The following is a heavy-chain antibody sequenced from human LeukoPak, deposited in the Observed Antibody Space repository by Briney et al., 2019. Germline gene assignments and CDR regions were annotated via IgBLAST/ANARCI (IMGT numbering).Heavy chain of an antibody. CDR3: ARDGGTGWYYPDY. J-gene: IGHJ4*02. D-gene: IGHD6-19*01. V-gene: IGHV3-30-3*01. CDR2: ISYDGSNK. CDR1: GFTFNSYA. Sequence: GGSLRLSCAASGFTFNSYAIHWVRQAPGKGLEWVAIISYDGSNKYYADSVKGRFTISRDNSKNTLYLQMNSLRAGDTAVYYCARDGGTGWYYPDYWGQGTLVSVSS.